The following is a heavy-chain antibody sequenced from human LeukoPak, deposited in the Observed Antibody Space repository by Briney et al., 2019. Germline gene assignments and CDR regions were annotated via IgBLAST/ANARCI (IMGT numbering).Heavy chain of an antibody. V-gene: IGHV3-7*05. CDR2: IKEDGSEK. J-gene: IGHJ3*02. CDR1: GFTLSNYW. CDR3: ARDPSSDAFDI. Sequence: GGSLRLSCAGSGFTLSNYWMTWVRQAPGKGLEWVANIKEDGSEKYYVDSVKGRFTISRDNAKNSLYLQMNSLRAEDTAVYYCARDPSSDAFDIWGQGTLVTVSS.